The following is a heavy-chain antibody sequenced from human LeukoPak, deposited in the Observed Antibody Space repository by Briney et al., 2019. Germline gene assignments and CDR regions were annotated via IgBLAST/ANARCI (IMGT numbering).Heavy chain of an antibody. CDR2: INPSGGST. D-gene: IGHD2-2*01. J-gene: IGHJ5*02. V-gene: IGHV1-46*01. CDR3: ARDGCSSRICSAGGNWFDP. CDR1: GYSFTSYY. Sequence: ASVKVSCKASGYSFTSYYMHWVRQAPGQGLEWMGIINPSGGSTNYPQKFQGRVTMTRDTSTSTVYMELSSLRSEDTAVYYCARDGCSSRICSAGGNWFDPWGQGTLVTVSS.